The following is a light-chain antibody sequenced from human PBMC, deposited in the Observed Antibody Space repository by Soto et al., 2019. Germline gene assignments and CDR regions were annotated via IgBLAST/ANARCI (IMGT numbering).Light chain of an antibody. CDR1: SGSIASNY. CDR3: QSYDSSNHVV. Sequence: FMLTQPHSVSESPEKTVTISCTGSSGSIASNYVQWYQQRPGSAPTTVIYEDNQRPSGVPDRFSGSIDSSSNSASLTISGLKTEDEADYYCQSYDSSNHVVFGGGTKLTVL. V-gene: IGLV6-57*02. J-gene: IGLJ2*01. CDR2: EDN.